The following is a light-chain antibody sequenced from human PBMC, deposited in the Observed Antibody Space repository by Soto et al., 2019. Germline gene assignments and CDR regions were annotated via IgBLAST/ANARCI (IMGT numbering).Light chain of an antibody. CDR3: SSYSSSNTLGV. CDR2: DVS. V-gene: IGLV2-14*01. Sequence: QSALTQPASVSGSPGQSITISCTGTSSDVGGYKYVSWYQQHPGKAPKLMIYDVSNRPSVVSNRFSGSKSGNTASLTISGRQAEDDADYYCSSYSSSNTLGVFGGGTKLTVL. J-gene: IGLJ2*01. CDR1: SSDVGGYKY.